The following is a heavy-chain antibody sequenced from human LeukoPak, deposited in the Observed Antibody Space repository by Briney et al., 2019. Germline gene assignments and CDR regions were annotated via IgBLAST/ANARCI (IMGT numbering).Heavy chain of an antibody. CDR1: GGSFSGYY. D-gene: IGHD4-23*01. Sequence: SETLSLTCAVYGGSFSGYYWNWIRQPPGKGLEWIGEINHSGSTNYNPSLKSRVTISVGTSKNQFSLKVNSVTAADTAVYYCATRPTPPYYYYYMDVWGKGTTVTVSS. V-gene: IGHV4-34*01. J-gene: IGHJ6*03. CDR2: INHSGST. CDR3: ATRPTPPYYYYYMDV.